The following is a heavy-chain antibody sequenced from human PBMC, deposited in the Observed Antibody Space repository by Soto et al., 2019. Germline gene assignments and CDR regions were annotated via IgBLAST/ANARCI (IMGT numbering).Heavy chain of an antibody. Sequence: QVQLVQSGAEVKKPGSSVKVSCKASGGTFSSYTISWVRQAPGQGREWMGRIIPILGIANYAQKFQGRVTINADKSKSTAYMELSSLRSEDTAVYYCARVDSSGWSDYWGQGTLVTVSS. CDR2: IIPILGIA. V-gene: IGHV1-69*02. J-gene: IGHJ4*02. D-gene: IGHD6-19*01. CDR1: GGTFSSYT. CDR3: ARVDSSGWSDY.